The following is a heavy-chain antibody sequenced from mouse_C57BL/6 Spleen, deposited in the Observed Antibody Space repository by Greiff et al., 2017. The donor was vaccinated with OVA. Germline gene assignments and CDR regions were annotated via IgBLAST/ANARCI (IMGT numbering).Heavy chain of an antibody. D-gene: IGHD2-12*01. V-gene: IGHV1-22*01. CDR2: IKPNNGGT. CDR1: GYTFTDYY. Sequence: EVKLQQSGPELVKPGASVKMSCKAPGYTFTDYYMHWVKQSHGKSLEWIGYIKPNNGGTSYNQKFKGKATMTVNKSSSTAYMELRSLTSVDSAVFYCARGGRYQTWFAYWGQGTMVTVSA. J-gene: IGHJ3*01. CDR3: ARGGRYQTWFAY.